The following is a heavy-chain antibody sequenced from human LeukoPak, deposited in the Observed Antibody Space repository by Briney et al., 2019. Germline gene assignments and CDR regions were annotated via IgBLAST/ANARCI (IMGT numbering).Heavy chain of an antibody. V-gene: IGHV3-30*04. J-gene: IGHJ6*02. CDR2: ISYDGSNK. CDR3: ASEYSSGWYSVYYYYYGMDV. D-gene: IGHD6-19*01. CDR1: GFTFSSYA. Sequence: PGRSLRLSCAASGFTFSSYAMRWVRQAPGKGLEWVAVISYDGSNKYYADSVKGRFTISRDNSKNTLYLQMNSLRAEDTAVYYCASEYSSGWYSVYYYYYGMDVWGQGTTVTVSS.